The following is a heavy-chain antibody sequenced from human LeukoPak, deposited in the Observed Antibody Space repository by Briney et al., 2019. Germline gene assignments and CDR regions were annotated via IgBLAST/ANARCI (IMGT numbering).Heavy chain of an antibody. V-gene: IGHV1-46*01. D-gene: IGHD4-17*01. CDR3: ARAPIGDYYVDY. J-gene: IGHJ4*02. Sequence: ASVKVSCKASGYTFTSYYMHWVRQAPGQGLEWMGIINPSGGSTSYAQKFQGRVTLTRDTSTSTVYMELSSLRSEDTAVYYCARAPIGDYYVDYWGQGTLVTVSS. CDR2: INPSGGST. CDR1: GYTFTSYY.